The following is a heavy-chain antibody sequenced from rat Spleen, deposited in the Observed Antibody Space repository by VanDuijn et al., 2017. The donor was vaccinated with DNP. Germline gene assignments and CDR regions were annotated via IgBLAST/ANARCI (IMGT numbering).Heavy chain of an antibody. D-gene: IGHD1-3*01. CDR1: GFTFSDYN. CDR3: ARRPLTTVATTYPHSFNY. Sequence: EVQLVESGGGLVQPGRSLKLSCAASGFTFSDYNMAWVRQAPKKGLEWVATIIYDGSRAYYRDSMKGRFTLSRDNAKSSLYLQMNSLKSEDTATYYCARRPLTTVATTYPHSFNYWGQGVVVTVSS. V-gene: IGHV5S10*01. J-gene: IGHJ2*01. CDR2: IIYDGSRA.